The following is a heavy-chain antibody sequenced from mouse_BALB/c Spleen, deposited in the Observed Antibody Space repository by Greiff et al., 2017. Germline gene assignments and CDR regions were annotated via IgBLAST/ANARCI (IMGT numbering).Heavy chain of an antibody. V-gene: IGHV1-9*01. CDR2: ILPGSGST. CDR3: ARAALLRLYWYFDV. CDR1: GYTFSSYW. D-gene: IGHD1-2*01. J-gene: IGHJ1*01. Sequence: VQLQESGAELMKPGASVKISCKATGYTFSSYWIEWVKQRPGHGLEWIGEILPGSGSTNYNEKFKGKATFTADTSSNTAYMQLSSLTSEDSAVYYCARAALLRLYWYFDVWGAGTTVTVSS.